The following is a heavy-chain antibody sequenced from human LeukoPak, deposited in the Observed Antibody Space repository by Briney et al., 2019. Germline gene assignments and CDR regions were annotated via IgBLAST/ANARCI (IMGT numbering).Heavy chain of an antibody. J-gene: IGHJ6*02. D-gene: IGHD2-15*01. CDR1: GGSISSYY. CDR2: IYYSGST. Sequence: SETLSLTCTVSGGSISSYYWSWIRQPPGKGLEWIGYIYYSGSTNYNPSLKSRVTISVDTSKNQFSLKLSSVTAADTAVYYCARSGCSGGSCGYWDYYYYGMDVWGQGTTVTVSS. V-gene: IGHV4-59*08. CDR3: ARSGCSGGSCGYWDYYYYGMDV.